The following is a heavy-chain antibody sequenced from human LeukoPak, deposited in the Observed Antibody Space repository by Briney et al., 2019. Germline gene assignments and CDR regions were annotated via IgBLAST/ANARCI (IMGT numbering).Heavy chain of an antibody. V-gene: IGHV4-59*01. CDR3: ARVGRGRYSLHY. Sequence: PSETLSLTCTVSGGSIGDYYWTWIRQPPGKGLDWIGYIYNGGTTHYNPSLKSRATISVDTTYQFSLRLTSVTAADAAVYYCARVGRGRYSLHYWGQGTLVTVSS. CDR1: GGSIGDYY. D-gene: IGHD6-19*01. J-gene: IGHJ4*02. CDR2: IYNGGTT.